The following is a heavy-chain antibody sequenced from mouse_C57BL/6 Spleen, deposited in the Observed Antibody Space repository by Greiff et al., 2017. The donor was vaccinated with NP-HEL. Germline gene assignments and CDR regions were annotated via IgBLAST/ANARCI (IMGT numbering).Heavy chain of an antibody. CDR1: GFTFSDYG. J-gene: IGHJ3*01. CDR3: ARHGGYYGSSSWFAY. CDR2: ISSGSSTI. D-gene: IGHD1-1*01. Sequence: EVKLVESGGGLVKPGGSLKLSCAASGFTFSDYGMHWVRQAPEKGLEWVAYISSGSSTIYYADTVKGRFTISRDNAKNTLFLQMTSLRSEDTAMYYCARHGGYYGSSSWFAYWGQGTLVTVSA. V-gene: IGHV5-17*01.